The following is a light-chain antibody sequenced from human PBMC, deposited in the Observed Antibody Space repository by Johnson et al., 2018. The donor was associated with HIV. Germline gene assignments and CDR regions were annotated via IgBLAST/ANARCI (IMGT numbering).Light chain of an antibody. CDR1: SSNIGNNY. J-gene: IGLJ1*01. V-gene: IGLV1-51*02. CDR3: GTWDSSLSGV. Sequence: QSVLTQPPSVSAAPGQKVTISCSGSSSNIGNNYVSWYQQLPGTAPKLLIYENNKRPSGIPDRFSGSKSGTSATLGITGLQTGDEADYYCGTWDSSLSGVFGTGTKRTVL. CDR2: ENN.